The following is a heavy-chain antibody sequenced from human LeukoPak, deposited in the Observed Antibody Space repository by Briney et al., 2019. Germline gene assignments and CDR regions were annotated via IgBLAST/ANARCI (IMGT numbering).Heavy chain of an antibody. CDR3: ARVGWEPSTSWFDP. CDR2: IYYSGST. J-gene: IGHJ5*02. CDR1: GGSISSSSYY. Sequence: SETLSLTCTVSGGSISSSSYYWGWLRQPPGKGLEWIGSIYYSGSTYYNPSLKSRVTISVDTSKNQFSLKLSSVTAADTAVYYCARVGWEPSTSWFDPWGQGTLVTVSS. D-gene: IGHD1-26*01. V-gene: IGHV4-39*07.